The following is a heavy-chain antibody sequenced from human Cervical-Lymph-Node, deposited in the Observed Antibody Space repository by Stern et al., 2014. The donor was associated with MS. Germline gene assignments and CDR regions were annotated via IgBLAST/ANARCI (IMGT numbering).Heavy chain of an antibody. CDR3: ARGIVTNRPAATLHNLFDP. V-gene: IGHV1-69*09. Sequence: VQLVESGAEVKKPWSSLNVSCTASGGTFSSSYAVSWVRQAPGHGLEWMGRIIPMIGLANYAQKFQTRLTITADKSSSTVYMRLSSLTSEDTALYYCARGIVTNRPAATLHNLFDPWGQGTLVTVSS. D-gene: IGHD2-15*01. CDR1: GGTFSSSYA. J-gene: IGHJ5*02. CDR2: IIPMIGLA.